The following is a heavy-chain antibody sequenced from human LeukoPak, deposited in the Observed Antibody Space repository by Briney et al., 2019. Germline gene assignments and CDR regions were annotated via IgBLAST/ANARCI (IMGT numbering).Heavy chain of an antibody. CDR1: GFTFSSHA. V-gene: IGHV3-23*01. Sequence: AGGSLRLSCGASGFTFSSHAMSWVRQTPERGLEWVSAITGGGDSAYYPDSVKGRFTISRDSSKNTLYLQMNNLGAEDTALYYCVSGDTGSGYYYWGQGTLVTVSS. J-gene: IGHJ4*02. CDR2: ITGGGDSA. D-gene: IGHD3-22*01. CDR3: VSGDTGSGYYY.